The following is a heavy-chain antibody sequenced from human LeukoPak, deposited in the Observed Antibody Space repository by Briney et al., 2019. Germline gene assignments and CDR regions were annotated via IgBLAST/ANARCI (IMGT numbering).Heavy chain of an antibody. CDR2: IYYSGST. Sequence: SETLSLTCTVSGGSISSYYWSWIRQPPGKGLEWIGYIYYSGSTNYNPSLKSRVTISVDTSKNQFSLKLRSVTAADTAVYYCVTQILLCHYSWGQGTLVTVSS. J-gene: IGHJ4*02. CDR1: GGSISSYY. D-gene: IGHD2/OR15-2a*01. V-gene: IGHV4-59*08. CDR3: VTQILLCHYS.